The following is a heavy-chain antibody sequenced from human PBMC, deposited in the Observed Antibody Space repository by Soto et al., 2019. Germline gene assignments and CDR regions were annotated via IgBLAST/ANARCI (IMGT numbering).Heavy chain of an antibody. Sequence: SETLSLTCAVSGGSISSGDYSWSWIRQPPGKGLEWIGYIYHSGSTYYNPSLKSRVTISIDSSKNQFSLKLSSVTAADTAVYYCAGEYCSSTRCYGNYYYGMDVWGQGTTVTVSS. V-gene: IGHV4-30-2*01. D-gene: IGHD2-2*01. CDR3: AGEYCSSTRCYGNYYYGMDV. J-gene: IGHJ6*02. CDR2: IYHSGST. CDR1: GGSISSGDYS.